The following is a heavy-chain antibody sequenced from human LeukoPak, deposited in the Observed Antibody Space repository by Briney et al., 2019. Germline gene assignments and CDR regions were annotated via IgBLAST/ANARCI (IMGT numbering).Heavy chain of an antibody. J-gene: IGHJ5*02. CDR2: IYTSGST. CDR1: GSSISSYY. V-gene: IGHV4-4*07. D-gene: IGHD3-9*01. Sequence: PSETLSLTCTVSGSSISSYYWSWIRQPAGKGLEWIGRIYTSGSTNYNPSLKSRATMSVDTSKNQFSLKLSSVTAADTAVYYCARVKRYFDWSTSIVWFDPWGQGTLVTVSS. CDR3: ARVKRYFDWSTSIVWFDP.